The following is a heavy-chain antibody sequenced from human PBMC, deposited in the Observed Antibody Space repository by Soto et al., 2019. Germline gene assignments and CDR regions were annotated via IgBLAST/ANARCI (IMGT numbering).Heavy chain of an antibody. CDR1: GYTFTSYY. CDR2: INPSGGST. Sequence: ASVKVSCKASGYTFTSYYMHWVRQAPGQGXEWMGIINPSGGSTSYAQKFQGRVTMTRDTSTSTVYMELSSLRSEDTAVYYCARNLRYCSSTSCYTVGTLGYWGQGTLVTVCS. CDR3: ARNLRYCSSTSCYTVGTLGY. V-gene: IGHV1-46*01. D-gene: IGHD2-2*02. J-gene: IGHJ4*02.